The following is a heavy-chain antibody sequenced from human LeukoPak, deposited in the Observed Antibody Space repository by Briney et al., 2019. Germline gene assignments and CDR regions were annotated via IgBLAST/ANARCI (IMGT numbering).Heavy chain of an antibody. Sequence: ESGPTLVKPTQTLTLTCTFSGFSLNTTGVNVGWIRQPPGKALEWLAVIYWDDANRYSPSLKSRLTITKDTSKNQVVLTMTNMDPADTATYYCAHYHSAGFPDSWGQGILVTVSS. V-gene: IGHV2-5*02. CDR2: IYWDDAN. CDR3: AHYHSAGFPDS. D-gene: IGHD3-22*01. CDR1: GFSLNTTGVN. J-gene: IGHJ4*02.